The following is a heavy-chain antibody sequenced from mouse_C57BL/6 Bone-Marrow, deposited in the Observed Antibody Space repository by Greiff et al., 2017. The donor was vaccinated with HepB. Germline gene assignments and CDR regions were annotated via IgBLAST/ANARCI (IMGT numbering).Heavy chain of an antibody. J-gene: IGHJ2*01. V-gene: IGHV1-74*01. CDR1: GYTFTSYW. D-gene: IGHD3-2*02. CDR2: IHPSDSDT. Sequence: QVQLQQPGAELGMPGASVKVSCKASGYTFTSYWTHWVKQRPGQGLEWIGRIHPSDSDTNYNQKFKGKATLTVDKSSSTAYMQLSSLTSEDSAVYYGAIETAQATCGYWGQGTTLAVSS. CDR3: AIETAQATCGY.